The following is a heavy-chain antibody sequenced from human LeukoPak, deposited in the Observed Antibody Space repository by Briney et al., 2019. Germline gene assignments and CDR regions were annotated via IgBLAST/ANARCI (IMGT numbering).Heavy chain of an antibody. D-gene: IGHD1-26*01. Sequence: GGSLRLSCAASAFTFSSYAMSWVRQAPGKGLEWVSTINISGGSAYYADSVKGRFTISRDNSKNTLYLQMNSLRAEDTAVHYCAKTSGSYAFFDYWGQGTLVTVSS. J-gene: IGHJ4*02. V-gene: IGHV3-23*01. CDR1: AFTFSSYA. CDR2: INISGGSA. CDR3: AKTSGSYAFFDY.